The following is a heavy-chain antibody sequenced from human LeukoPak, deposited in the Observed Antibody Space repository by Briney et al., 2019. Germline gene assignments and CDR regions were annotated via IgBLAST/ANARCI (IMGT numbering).Heavy chain of an antibody. J-gene: IGHJ4*02. CDR1: GFSFRDYY. V-gene: IGHV3-11*05. D-gene: IGHD3-10*01. Sequence: GGSLRLSCAASGFSFRDYYMSWIRQAPGKGLEWLSFISTDSVFTNYADPVKGRFTVSRDNAKNSLYLQLNSLRAEDTAVYYCARESHGTGDQWGQGTLSPSPQ. CDR2: ISTDSVFT. CDR3: ARESHGTGDQ.